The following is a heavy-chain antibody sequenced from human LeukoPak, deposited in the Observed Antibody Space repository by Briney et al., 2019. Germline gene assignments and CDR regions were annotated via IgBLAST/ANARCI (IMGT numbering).Heavy chain of an antibody. V-gene: IGHV3-9*01. CDR3: AKDRGCSSTSCYSGFDY. D-gene: IGHD2-2*02. Sequence: PGRSLRLSCAASGFTFDDYAMHWVRQAPGKGLEWVSGISWNSGSIGYADSVKGRFTISRDNAKNSLYLQMNSLRAEDTALYYCAKDRGCSSTSCYSGFDYWGQGTLVTVSS. CDR2: ISWNSGSI. J-gene: IGHJ4*02. CDR1: GFTFDDYA.